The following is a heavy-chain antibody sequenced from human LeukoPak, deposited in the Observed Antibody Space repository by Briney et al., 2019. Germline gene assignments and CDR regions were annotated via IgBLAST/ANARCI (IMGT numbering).Heavy chain of an antibody. D-gene: IGHD1-14*01. Sequence: SETLSLTCAVSGGSISSSNWWSWVRPPPGKGLEWIGEIYHSGSTNYNPSLKSRVTISVDKSKNQFSLKVSSVTAADTAVYYCASQIGIYYFDYWGQGTLVTVSS. CDR2: IYHSGST. J-gene: IGHJ4*02. V-gene: IGHV4-4*02. CDR1: GGSISSSNW. CDR3: ASQIGIYYFDY.